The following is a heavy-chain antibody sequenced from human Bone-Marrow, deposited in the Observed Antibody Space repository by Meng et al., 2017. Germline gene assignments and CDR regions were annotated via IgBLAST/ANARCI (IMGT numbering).Heavy chain of an antibody. CDR3: ARDLGGDD. Sequence: VRLGRSVAEVKKPGASVTVYCKASGYTLTSYGISWVRQAPGQGLEWMGWISAYNGNTNYAQKLQGRVTMTTDTSTSTAYMELRSLRSDDTAVYYCARDLGGDDWGQGTLVTVSS. J-gene: IGHJ4*02. D-gene: IGHD3-10*01. CDR1: GYTLTSYG. CDR2: ISAYNGNT. V-gene: IGHV1-18*01.